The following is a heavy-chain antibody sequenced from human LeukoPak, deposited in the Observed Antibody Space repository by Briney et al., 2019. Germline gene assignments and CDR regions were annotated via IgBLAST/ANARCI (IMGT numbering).Heavy chain of an antibody. CDR1: GGSFSGYY. CDR3: ARSQTGGTFDH. J-gene: IGHJ4*02. D-gene: IGHD1-26*01. CDR2: INHSGST. Sequence: SETLSLTCAVYGGSFSGYYWSWIRQPPGKGLEWIGEINHSGSTNYNPSLKSRVTISVDTSKNQFSLQLKSVTPEDTAVYYCARSQTGGTFDHWGQGALVTVSS. V-gene: IGHV4-34*01.